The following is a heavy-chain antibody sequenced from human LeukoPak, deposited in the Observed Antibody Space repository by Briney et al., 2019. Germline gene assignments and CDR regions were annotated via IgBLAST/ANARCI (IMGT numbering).Heavy chain of an antibody. Sequence: GSLRLSCAASGFTFSSYAMSWVRQAPGKGLEWVSAISGSGGSTYYADSVKGRFTISRDNSKNTLYLQMNSLRAEDTAVYYCAKDHHIEYYDFWSGYGWFDPWGQGTLVTVSS. CDR2: ISGSGGST. CDR1: GFTFSSYA. D-gene: IGHD3-3*01. J-gene: IGHJ5*02. CDR3: AKDHHIEYYDFWSGYGWFDP. V-gene: IGHV3-23*01.